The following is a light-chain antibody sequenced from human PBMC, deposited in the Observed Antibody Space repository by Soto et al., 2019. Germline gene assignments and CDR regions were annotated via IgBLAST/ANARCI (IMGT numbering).Light chain of an antibody. Sequence: EIVLTRSPATLSLSAGERATLSFRASQIVSGNLAWYQQKPGQAPRLLIHGASTRATGIPDRFSGSGSGTDFTLTISRLEPEDFAVYYCQQYGSSGTFGQGTKVDI. J-gene: IGKJ1*01. CDR3: QQYGSSGT. CDR1: QIVSGN. V-gene: IGKV3-20*01. CDR2: GAS.